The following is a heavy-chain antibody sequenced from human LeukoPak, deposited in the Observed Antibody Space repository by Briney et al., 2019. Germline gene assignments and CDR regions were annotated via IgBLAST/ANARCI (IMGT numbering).Heavy chain of an antibody. CDR1: GYTFTGYY. D-gene: IGHD3-22*01. Sequence: ASVKVSCKASGYTFTGYYMHWVRQAPGQGLEWMGRINPNSGGTNYAQKFQGRVTMTRDTSISTAYMELRRLRSDDTAVYYCARDWGYYYDSSGYSDAFDIWGQGTMVTVSS. J-gene: IGHJ3*02. CDR2: INPNSGGT. V-gene: IGHV1-2*06. CDR3: ARDWGYYYDSSGYSDAFDI.